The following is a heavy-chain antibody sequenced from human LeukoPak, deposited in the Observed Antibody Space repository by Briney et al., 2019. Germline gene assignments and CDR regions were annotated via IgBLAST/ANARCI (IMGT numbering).Heavy chain of an antibody. Sequence: ASVKASCKASGYTFTSYGISWVRQAPGQGLEWMGWISAYNGNTNYAQKLQGRVTMTTDTSTSTAYMELRSLRSDDTAVYYCAREGYYYDSSGPLDYWGQGTLVTVSS. CDR3: AREGYYYDSSGPLDY. D-gene: IGHD3-22*01. CDR1: GYTFTSYG. J-gene: IGHJ4*02. CDR2: ISAYNGNT. V-gene: IGHV1-18*01.